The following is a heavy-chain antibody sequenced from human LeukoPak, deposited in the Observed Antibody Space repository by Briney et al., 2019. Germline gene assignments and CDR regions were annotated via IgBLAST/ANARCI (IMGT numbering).Heavy chain of an antibody. Sequence: ASVKVSCKASGYTFTSYYMHWVRQAPGQGLERMGIINPSGGSTTYAQKFQGRVTVTMDTSTSTVYMELSSLRSEDTAMYYCARRGYSSSWYPYFDYWGQGTLVTVSS. CDR3: ARRGYSSSWYPYFDY. CDR1: GYTFTSYY. CDR2: INPSGGST. J-gene: IGHJ4*02. V-gene: IGHV1-46*01. D-gene: IGHD6-13*01.